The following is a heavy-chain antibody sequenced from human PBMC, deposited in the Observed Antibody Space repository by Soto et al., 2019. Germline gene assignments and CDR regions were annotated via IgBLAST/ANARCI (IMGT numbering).Heavy chain of an antibody. CDR3: ARGRTPD. CDR2: MNPNSGNT. Sequence: QVQLVQSGTEVKKPGASVKVSCKASGYTFTSYDIHWVRQATGQGLEWMGWMNPNSGNTGYAQKLQGRLTMTKNTSISTAYMERTSLRSEDTAVYFCARGRTPDWGQGTLVIVSS. V-gene: IGHV1-8*01. J-gene: IGHJ4*02. CDR1: GYTFTSYD.